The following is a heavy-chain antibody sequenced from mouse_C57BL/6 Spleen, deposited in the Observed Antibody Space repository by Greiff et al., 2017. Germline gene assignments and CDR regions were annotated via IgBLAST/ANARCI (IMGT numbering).Heavy chain of an antibody. CDR2: IHPNSGST. J-gene: IGHJ3*01. V-gene: IGHV1-64*01. D-gene: IGHD1-1*01. CDR1: GYTFTSYW. Sequence: VQLQQSGAELVKPGASVKLSCKASGYTFTSYWMHWVKPRPGQGLEWIGMIHPNSGSTNYNEKFKSKATLTVDKSSSTAYMQLSSLTSKDSAVYYCARRDVSSPAWFAYWGQGTLVTVSA. CDR3: ARRDVSSPAWFAY.